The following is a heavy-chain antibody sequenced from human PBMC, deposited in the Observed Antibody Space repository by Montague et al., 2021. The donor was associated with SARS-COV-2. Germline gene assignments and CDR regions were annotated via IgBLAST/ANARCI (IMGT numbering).Heavy chain of an antibody. CDR3: AGHLRVTTVTSHMYYYGMDV. D-gene: IGHD2-21*02. V-gene: IGHV4-59*08. J-gene: IGHJ6*02. Sequence: SETLSLTCSVSGDSISNYSWSWFRQSPGKGLEGSGYIYYSGSTNYNPSSTSRVTTSVDTTKNQDSLKLTSAMTADTAVYYCAGHLRVTTVTSHMYYYGMDVWGQGTTVTVSS. CDR1: GDSISNYS. CDR2: IYYSGST.